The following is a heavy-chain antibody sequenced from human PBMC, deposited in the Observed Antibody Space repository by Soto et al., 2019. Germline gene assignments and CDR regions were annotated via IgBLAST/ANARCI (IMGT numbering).Heavy chain of an antibody. D-gene: IGHD3-10*01. V-gene: IGHV4-59*01. CDR3: ARSIVRGSRSYIYYYMDV. Sequence: HPGKGLEWIGYIYYSGSTYYNPSLKSRVTISVDTSKNQFSLKLSSVTAADTAVYYCARSIVRGSRSYIYYYMDVWGKGTTVTVSS. J-gene: IGHJ6*03. CDR2: IYYSGST.